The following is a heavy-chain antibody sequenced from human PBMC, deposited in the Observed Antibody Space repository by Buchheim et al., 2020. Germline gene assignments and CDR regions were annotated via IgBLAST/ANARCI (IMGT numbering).Heavy chain of an antibody. CDR1: GGSISTNFW. J-gene: IGHJ5*01. V-gene: IGHV4-4*02. CDR3: ARVRPAGDFGLFDS. CDR2: TYHDGTT. Sequence: QLRESGPGLVKPSGTLSLTCAVSGGSISTNFWWSWVRLAPDKGLECIGQTYHDGTTKYNPALQSRFTITVDKSKSQFSLSLTSVTAADAALYYCARVRPAGDFGLFDSWGQGAL. D-gene: IGHD2-2*01.